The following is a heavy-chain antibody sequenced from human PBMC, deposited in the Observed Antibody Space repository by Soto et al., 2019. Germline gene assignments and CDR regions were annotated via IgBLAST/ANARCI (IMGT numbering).Heavy chain of an antibody. D-gene: IGHD2-15*01. CDR1: GYTLTELY. CDR3: ARGIGVRGQGRFDP. CDR2: LNPNSGDT. Sequence: ASVKVSCKVSGYTLTELYIHWVRQAPGQGLEWMGWLNPNSGDTKLAQKLQGGVTMTRDTSVSTTYMELSRLASDDTAAYFCARGIGVRGQGRFDPWGQGTLATVSS. J-gene: IGHJ5*02. V-gene: IGHV1-2*02.